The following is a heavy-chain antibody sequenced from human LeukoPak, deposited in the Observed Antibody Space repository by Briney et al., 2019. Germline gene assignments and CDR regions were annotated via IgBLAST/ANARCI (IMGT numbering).Heavy chain of an antibody. CDR2: VYSSGST. CDR3: ARHGCSSSVCFHFDS. V-gene: IGHV4-59*02. Sequence: SETLSLTCFVSGDSVSSRYWSWIRQSPGKRREWIGNVYSSGSTNYNTSLGSRVTVPVDTSKTQFSLSLTSVTAADTAVYYCARHGCSSSVCFHFDSWGQGALVTVSS. D-gene: IGHD2-2*01. CDR1: GDSVSSRY. J-gene: IGHJ4*02.